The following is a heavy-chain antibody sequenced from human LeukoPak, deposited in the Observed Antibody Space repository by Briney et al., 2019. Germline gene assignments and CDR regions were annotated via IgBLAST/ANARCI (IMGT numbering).Heavy chain of an antibody. D-gene: IGHD5-18*01. CDR3: ARSHSYGYVASGAFDY. CDR1: GGTFSSYA. V-gene: IGHV1-69*04. Sequence: SVKVSCKASGGTFSSYAISWVRQAPGQGLEWMGRIIPIFGIANYAQKFQGRVTITADKSTSTAYMGLSSLRSEDTAVYYCARSHSYGYVASGAFDYWGQGTLVTVSS. J-gene: IGHJ4*02. CDR2: IIPIFGIA.